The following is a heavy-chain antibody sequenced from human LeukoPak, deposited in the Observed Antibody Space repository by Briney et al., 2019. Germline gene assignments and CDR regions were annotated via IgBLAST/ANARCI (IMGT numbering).Heavy chain of an antibody. V-gene: IGHV3-11*03. CDR2: ISSSSSYI. D-gene: IGHD2-15*01. J-gene: IGHJ4*02. CDR1: GFTFSDYY. CDR3: ARRLPCGGGKCRFDY. Sequence: GGSLRLSCAASGFTFSDYYMSWIRQAPGKGLEWVAYISSSSSYINYADSVKGRFTISRDDAKNSLYLQMNSLRAEDTAVYYCARRLPCGGGKCRFDYWGQGTLVTVSS.